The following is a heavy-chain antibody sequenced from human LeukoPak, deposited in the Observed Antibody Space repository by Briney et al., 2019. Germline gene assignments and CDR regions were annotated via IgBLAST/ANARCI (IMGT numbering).Heavy chain of an antibody. CDR2: IYTSGST. CDR1: GGSISSYY. Sequence: KASETLSLTCTVSGGSISSYYWSWIRQPAGKGLEWIGRIYTSGSTNYNPSLKSRVTMSVDTSKNQFSLKLNSVTAADTAVYYCARHLRGIVATIKNWFDPWGQGTLVTVSS. CDR3: ARHLRGIVATIKNWFDP. V-gene: IGHV4-4*07. D-gene: IGHD5-12*01. J-gene: IGHJ5*02.